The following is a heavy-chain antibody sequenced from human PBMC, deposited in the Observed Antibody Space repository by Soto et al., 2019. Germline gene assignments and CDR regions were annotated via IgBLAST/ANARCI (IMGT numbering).Heavy chain of an antibody. CDR2: INRSGRGA. J-gene: IGHJ1*01. Sequence: QVQLLQSGPKVKKSGASVKLSCTASGYTSKTHYLQWVREAPGQGLQWMGLINRSGRGALYAQKFQGRVALTMDTSTRTVFLEMNSLRSEDTAVYYCATVESCGGDCYYFQHWGQGTVLTVSS. D-gene: IGHD2-21*01. V-gene: IGHV1-46*02. CDR3: ATVESCGGDCYYFQH. CDR1: GYTSKTHY.